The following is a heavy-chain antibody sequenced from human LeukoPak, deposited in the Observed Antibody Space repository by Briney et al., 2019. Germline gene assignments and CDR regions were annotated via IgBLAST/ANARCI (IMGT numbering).Heavy chain of an antibody. Sequence: PGGSLRLSCAASGFTFSSYWMSWVRQAPGKGLEWVANIKQDGSEKYYVDSVKGRFTISRDNAKNTLYLQMNSLRAEDTAVYYCARPSGSYYYDAFDIWGQGTMVTVSS. CDR1: GFTFSSYW. V-gene: IGHV3-7*01. CDR2: IKQDGSEK. D-gene: IGHD1-26*01. J-gene: IGHJ3*02. CDR3: ARPSGSYYYDAFDI.